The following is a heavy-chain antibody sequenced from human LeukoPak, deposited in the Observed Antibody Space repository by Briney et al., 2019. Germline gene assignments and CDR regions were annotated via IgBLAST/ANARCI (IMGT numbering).Heavy chain of an antibody. J-gene: IGHJ2*01. D-gene: IGHD2-2*02. V-gene: IGHV5-51*01. CDR2: IYPGDFDT. CDR3: ARKLVVVPAAIPGWYFDL. Sequence: GESLKFSCKGSGYSFTSYWIGWVRQMPGKGLGWMGIIYPGDFDTRYSPYFQGQVTISADKSIRTAYLQWSSLKASDTAMYYCARKLVVVPAAIPGWYFDLWGRGTLVTVSS. CDR1: GYSFTSYW.